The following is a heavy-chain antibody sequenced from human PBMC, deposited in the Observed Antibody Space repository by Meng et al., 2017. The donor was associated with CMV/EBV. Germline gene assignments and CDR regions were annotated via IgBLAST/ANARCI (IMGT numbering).Heavy chain of an antibody. CDR2: MRYDGRNK. Sequence: AAFGFALSGYGMDWVRQAPGKGLEWVAFMRYDGRNKYYADSVKGRFTISRDNSKNTLYLQMNSLRAEDTAVYYCAKGSAATSYYFDYWGQGTLVTVSS. V-gene: IGHV3-30*02. D-gene: IGHD2-15*01. J-gene: IGHJ4*02. CDR1: GFALSGYG. CDR3: AKGSAATSYYFDY.